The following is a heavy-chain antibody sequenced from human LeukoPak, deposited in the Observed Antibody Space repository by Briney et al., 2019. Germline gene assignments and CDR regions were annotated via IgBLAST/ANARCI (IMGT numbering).Heavy chain of an antibody. D-gene: IGHD3-22*01. J-gene: IGHJ4*02. CDR2: ISAYNGYT. V-gene: IGHV1-18*01. CDR1: GYTFTSYG. CDR3: ARSPHYYDSSGYQGGYDY. Sequence: ASVKVSCKASGYTFTSYGFSWVRQAPGQGLEWMGWISAYNGYTNYAGEFQGRVTMTRDTSTSTAYMELRSLTSDDTAVYYCARSPHYYDSSGYQGGYDYWGQGTLVTVSS.